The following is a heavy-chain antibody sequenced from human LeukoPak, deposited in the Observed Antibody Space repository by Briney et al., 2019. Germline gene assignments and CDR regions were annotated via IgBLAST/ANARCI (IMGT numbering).Heavy chain of an antibody. D-gene: IGHD5-18*01. V-gene: IGHV4-34*01. CDR1: GGSFRGYY. J-gene: IGHJ4*02. Sequence: PSETLSLTCAVYGGSFRGYYWSWIRQPPGKGLEWIGEINHSGSTNYNPSLKSRVTISVDTSKNQFSLKLSSVTAADTAVYYCAREGSGNTAMAAPDYWGQGTLVTVSS. CDR3: AREGSGNTAMAAPDY. CDR2: INHSGST.